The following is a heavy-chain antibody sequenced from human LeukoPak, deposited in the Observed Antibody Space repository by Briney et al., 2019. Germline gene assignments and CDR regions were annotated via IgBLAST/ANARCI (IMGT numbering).Heavy chain of an antibody. CDR1: GYTFTSYA. CDR3: THSSGMHSDAFDI. CDR2: INTNTGNP. J-gene: IGHJ3*02. D-gene: IGHD6-19*01. V-gene: IGHV7-4-1*02. Sequence: VASVKVSCKASGYTFTSYAMNWLRQAPGQGLEWMGWINTNTGNPTYAQGFTGRFVFSLDTSVSTAYLQISSLKAEDTAVYYCTHSSGMHSDAFDIWGQGTMVTVSS.